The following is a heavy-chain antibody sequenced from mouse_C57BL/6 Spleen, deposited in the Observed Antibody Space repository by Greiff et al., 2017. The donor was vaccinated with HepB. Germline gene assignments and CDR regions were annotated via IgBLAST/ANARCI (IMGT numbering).Heavy chain of an antibody. CDR1: GYTFTSYW. D-gene: IGHD1-1*01. CDR2: IHPNSGST. V-gene: IGHV1-64*01. Sequence: QVQLQQPGAELVKPGASVKLSCKASGYTFTSYWMHWVKQRPGQGLEWIGMIHPNSGSTNYNEKFKSKATLTVDKSSSTAYMQLSSLTSEYSAVYYCARGGGSPWFAYWGEGMLVTVSA. CDR3: ARGGGSPWFAY. J-gene: IGHJ3*01.